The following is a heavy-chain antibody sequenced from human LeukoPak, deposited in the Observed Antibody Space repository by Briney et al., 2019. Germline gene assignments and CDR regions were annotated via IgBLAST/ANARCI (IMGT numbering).Heavy chain of an antibody. J-gene: IGHJ4*02. Sequence: SGPTLVNPTQTLTLTCTFSGFSLSTSGVGVGWIRQPPGKALEWLALIYWNDDKRYSPSLKSRLTITKDTSKNQVVLTMTNMDPVDTATYYCAHGGGMNYYDSSGYFDYWGQGTLVTVSS. D-gene: IGHD3-22*01. V-gene: IGHV2-5*01. CDR2: IYWNDDK. CDR1: GFSLSTSGVG. CDR3: AHGGGMNYYDSSGYFDY.